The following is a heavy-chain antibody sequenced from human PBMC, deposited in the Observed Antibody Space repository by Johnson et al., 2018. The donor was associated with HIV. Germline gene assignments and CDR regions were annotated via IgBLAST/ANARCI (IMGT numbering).Heavy chain of an antibody. V-gene: IGHV3-66*01. CDR1: GFTVSSNC. Sequence: ELQPVESGGGLVQPGGSLRLSCAASGFTVSSNCMIWVRHAPGQGLEWVPVMYRGGSTYSAYAVQGRFTISTDNSKNTLYLQMNSLRAEDTAVYYCARVHSGGAFDIWGQGTMVTVSS. J-gene: IGHJ3*02. CDR2: MYRGGST. CDR3: ARVHSGGAFDI.